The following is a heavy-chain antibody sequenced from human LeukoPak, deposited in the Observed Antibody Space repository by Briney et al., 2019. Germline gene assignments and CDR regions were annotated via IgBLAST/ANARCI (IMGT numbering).Heavy chain of an antibody. D-gene: IGHD1-7*01. CDR3: TTLNGARGTTFMDV. V-gene: IGHV3-15*01. CDR2: IKSKTEGGTT. Sequence: PGGSLRLSCAASGFTFSNSWMNWVRQAPGKGLEWVGLIKSKTEGGTTDYAAPVKGRFTISRDDSKNTLYVQMNSLKTEDTAVYYCTTLNGARGTTFMDVWGKGTTVTVSS. J-gene: IGHJ6*03. CDR1: GFTFSNSW.